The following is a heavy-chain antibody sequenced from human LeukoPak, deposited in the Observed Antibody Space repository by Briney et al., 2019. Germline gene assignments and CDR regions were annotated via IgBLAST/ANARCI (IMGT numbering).Heavy chain of an antibody. CDR3: ARGRTWRRYYDSSGYYSDY. D-gene: IGHD3-22*01. J-gene: IGHJ4*02. CDR1: GGSFSGYY. CDR2: INHSGST. Sequence: SETLSLTCAVYGGSFSGYYWSWIRPPPGKGLEWIGEINHSGSTNYNPSLKSRVTISVDTSKNQFSLKLSSVTAADTAVYYCARGRTWRRYYDSSGYYSDYWGQGTLVTVSS. V-gene: IGHV4-34*01.